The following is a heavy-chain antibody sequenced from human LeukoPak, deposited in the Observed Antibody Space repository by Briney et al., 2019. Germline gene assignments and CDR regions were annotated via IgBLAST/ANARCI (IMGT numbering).Heavy chain of an antibody. D-gene: IGHD3-3*01. CDR3: ARGKEGFLEWLAFDY. V-gene: IGHV4-38-2*02. Sequence: SETLSLTCTVSVYSISSGYYWGWIRQPPGKGLEWIGSIYHSGSTYYNPSLKSRVTISVDTSKNQFSLRLSSVTAADTAVYYCARGKEGFLEWLAFDYWGRGTLVTVSS. J-gene: IGHJ4*02. CDR2: IYHSGST. CDR1: VYSISSGYY.